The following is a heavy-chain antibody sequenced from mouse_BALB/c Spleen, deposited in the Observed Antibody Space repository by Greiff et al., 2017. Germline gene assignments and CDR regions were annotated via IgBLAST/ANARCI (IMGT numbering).Heavy chain of an antibody. V-gene: IGHV1-18*01. CDR3: TRSGEPYNAMDY. J-gene: IGHJ4*01. Sequence: VQLQQSGPELVKPGASVKIPCKASGYTFTDYNMDWVKQRPGQGLEWIGEINPSNGGTNFNEKFKSKATLTVDKSSSTAYMQLSSLTSEDSAVYYCTRSGEPYNAMDYWGQGTSVTVSS. CDR1: GYTFTDYN. CDR2: INPSNGGT.